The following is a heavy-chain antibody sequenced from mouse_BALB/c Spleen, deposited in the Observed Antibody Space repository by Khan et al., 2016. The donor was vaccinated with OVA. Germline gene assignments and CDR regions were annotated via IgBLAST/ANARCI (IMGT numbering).Heavy chain of an antibody. V-gene: IGHV1-76*01. D-gene: IGHD2-3*01. CDR3: GRDDALYYFNY. CDR2: IYPGTGNT. CDR1: GYIFTSYW. J-gene: IGHJ2*01. Sequence: QVQLKQSGAELVRPGASVKLSCKTSGYIFTSYWIHWVKQRSGQGLEWIARIYPGTGNTYYNENFKGKATLTADNSSSTAYMQLSSLRSEYSAVYFCGRDDALYYFNYWGQGTTLTVSS.